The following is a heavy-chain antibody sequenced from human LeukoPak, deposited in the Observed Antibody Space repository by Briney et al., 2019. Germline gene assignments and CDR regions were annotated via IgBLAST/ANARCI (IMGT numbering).Heavy chain of an antibody. CDR2: IYYNGNT. D-gene: IGHD1-1*01. CDR1: GASISSNPYY. CDR3: ARPSTIYSAFDI. Sequence: SETLSLTCTVSGASISSNPYYWGWIRQPPGKGLEWIGDIYYNGNTYYNVSLKSRVTISLDTSKNQFSLRLSSVTAADTAVYYCARPSTIYSAFDIWGQGTMVTVSS. J-gene: IGHJ3*02. V-gene: IGHV4-39*07.